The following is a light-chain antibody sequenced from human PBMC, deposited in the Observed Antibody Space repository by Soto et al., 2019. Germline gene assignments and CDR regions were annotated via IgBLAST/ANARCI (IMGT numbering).Light chain of an antibody. Sequence: EIVLTQSPDTLSLSPGERATLSCRASQSVSGYLGWYQQKPGQAPRLLIYDASNRAYGVPARFRGSGSGTNFTLTIASLEPDDFAAYYCQQRSNWPYLTFGGGTKVDIK. CDR3: QQRSNWPYLT. V-gene: IGKV3-11*01. CDR1: QSVSGY. J-gene: IGKJ4*01. CDR2: DAS.